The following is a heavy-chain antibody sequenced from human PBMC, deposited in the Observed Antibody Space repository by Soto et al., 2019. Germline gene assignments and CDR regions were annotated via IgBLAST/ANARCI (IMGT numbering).Heavy chain of an antibody. D-gene: IGHD5-12*01. Sequence: EVQLLESGGGLVQPGGSLTLSCAASGFTFSSYAMSWVRQAPGKGLELVSAISGSGGSTYYADSVKGRCTISRDNSKNTLYLQMNRRSSQDTAVYYCAEVRYSGYDYVYWGQGTLVTVSS. CDR1: GFTFSSYA. CDR2: ISGSGGST. V-gene: IGHV3-23*01. J-gene: IGHJ4*02. CDR3: AEVRYSGYDYVY.